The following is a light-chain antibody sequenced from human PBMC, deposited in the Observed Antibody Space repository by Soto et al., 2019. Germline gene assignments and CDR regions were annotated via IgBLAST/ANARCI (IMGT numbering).Light chain of an antibody. Sequence: AIQLTQSPSSLSASVGDRVTITCRASQGIGSNLAWYHQKPGKPPKLLIYDASSLDSGVPSRFSGSGFGTDFTLTISSLQPEDFATYYCQQFSFLPVSFGGGTRVEI. CDR3: QQFSFLPVS. V-gene: IGKV1-13*02. CDR1: QGIGSN. J-gene: IGKJ4*01. CDR2: DAS.